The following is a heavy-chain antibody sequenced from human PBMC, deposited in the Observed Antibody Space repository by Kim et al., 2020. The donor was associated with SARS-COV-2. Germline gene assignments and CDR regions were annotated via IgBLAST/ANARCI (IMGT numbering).Heavy chain of an antibody. J-gene: IGHJ4*02. CDR2: ISWNSGSI. CDR3: AKMYYYDSSGFDY. V-gene: IGHV3-9*01. D-gene: IGHD3-22*01. CDR1: GFTFDDYA. Sequence: GGSLRLSCAASGFTFDDYAMHWVRQAPGKGLEWVSGISWNSGSIGYADSVKGRFTISRDNAKNSLYLQMNSLRAEVTALYYCAKMYYYDSSGFDYWGQGTLVTVSS.